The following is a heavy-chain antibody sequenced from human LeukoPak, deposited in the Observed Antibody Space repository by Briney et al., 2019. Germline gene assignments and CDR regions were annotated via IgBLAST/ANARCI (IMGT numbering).Heavy chain of an antibody. CDR3: ARDHYSNYYYYYMDV. CDR2: INPNSGGT. Sequence: ASVKVSCKASGYTFTGYYIHWVRQAPGQGLEWMGWINPNSGGTIYAQKFQGRVTMTRDTSISTAYMELSRLSSDDTAVYYCARDHYSNYYYYYMDVWGKGTTVTVSS. D-gene: IGHD4-11*01. V-gene: IGHV1-2*02. CDR1: GYTFTGYY. J-gene: IGHJ6*03.